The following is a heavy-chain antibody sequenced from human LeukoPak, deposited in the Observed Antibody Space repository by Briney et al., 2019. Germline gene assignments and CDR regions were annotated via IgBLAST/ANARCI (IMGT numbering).Heavy chain of an antibody. CDR1: GFTVSSNY. D-gene: IGHD6-19*01. V-gene: IGHV3-49*04. J-gene: IGHJ4*02. CDR3: TRDRAVAGIFDY. CDR2: IRSKAYGGTT. Sequence: GGSLRLSCAASGFTVSSNYMSWVRQAPGKGLEWVGFIRSKAYGGTTEYAASVKGRFTISRDDSKSIAYLQMNSLKTEDTAVYYCTRDRAVAGIFDYWGQGTLVTVSS.